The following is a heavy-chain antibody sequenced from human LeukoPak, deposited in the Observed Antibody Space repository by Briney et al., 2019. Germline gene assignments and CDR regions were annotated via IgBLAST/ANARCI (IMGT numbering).Heavy chain of an antibody. CDR1: GGSISSGDYY. CDR2: IYYSGST. CDR3: ARDAVDTAMAPDFEY. V-gene: IGHV4-30-4*01. Sequence: SETLSLTCTVSGGSISSGDYYWSWIRQPPGKGLEWIGYIYYSGSTYYNPSLKSRVTISVDTSKNQFSRKLSSVTAADTAVYYCARDAVDTAMAPDFEYWGQGTLVTVSS. D-gene: IGHD5-18*01. J-gene: IGHJ4*02.